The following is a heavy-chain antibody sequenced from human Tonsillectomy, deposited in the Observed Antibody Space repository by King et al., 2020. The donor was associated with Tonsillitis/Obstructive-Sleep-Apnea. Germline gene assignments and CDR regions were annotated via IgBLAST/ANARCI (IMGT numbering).Heavy chain of an antibody. Sequence: QLQESGPGLVKPSETLSLTCTVSGCSISSSSYYWGWIRQPPGKGLEWIGSIYYSGSTYYNPSLKSRVTISVDTSKNQFSLTLSSVTAADTAVYYCATLFVGANEDYWGQGTLVTVSS. D-gene: IGHD1-1*01. CDR2: IYYSGST. J-gene: IGHJ4*02. V-gene: IGHV4-39*01. CDR3: ATLFVGANEDY. CDR1: GCSISSSSYY.